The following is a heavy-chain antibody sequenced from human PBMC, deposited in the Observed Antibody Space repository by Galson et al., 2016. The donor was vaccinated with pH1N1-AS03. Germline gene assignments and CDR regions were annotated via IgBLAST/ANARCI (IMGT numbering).Heavy chain of an antibody. CDR2: LNTGTGDT. CDR3: AKVRIEISSGWYGRFDF. J-gene: IGHJ4*02. Sequence: SVKVSCKASGYSFISYAIHWVRQAPGQRPEWMGWLNTGTGDTIYSQKFQDRVTITRDTSASTAYMELSRLRSEDTAVYYCAKVRIEISSGWYGRFDFWGQGTLVTVSS. CDR1: GYSFISYA. D-gene: IGHD6-19*01. V-gene: IGHV1-3*04.